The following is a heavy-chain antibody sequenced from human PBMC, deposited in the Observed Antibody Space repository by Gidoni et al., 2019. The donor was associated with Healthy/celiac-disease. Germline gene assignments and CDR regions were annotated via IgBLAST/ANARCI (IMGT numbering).Heavy chain of an antibody. CDR1: GFTFSRYW. CDR2: IKQDGSEK. J-gene: IGHJ6*03. Sequence: EVQLVESGGGLVKPGGSLRLSCDASGFTFSRYWRRWVRQAPGKGLEWVANIKQDGSEKYYVDSVKGRFTISRDNAKNSLYLQMNILRAEDTAVYYCARVGMGCSSTSCYKYYYYYYMDVWGKGTTVTVSS. V-gene: IGHV3-7*01. D-gene: IGHD2-2*02. CDR3: ARVGMGCSSTSCYKYYYYYYMDV.